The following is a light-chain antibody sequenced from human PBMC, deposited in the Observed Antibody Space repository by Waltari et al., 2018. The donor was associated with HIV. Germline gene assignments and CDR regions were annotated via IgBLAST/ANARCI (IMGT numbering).Light chain of an antibody. CDR3: SSYAGSSTWV. J-gene: IGLJ3*02. Sequence: SYVLTQPPSVSMAPGQTANITCGGNNIGSERVHWYQQKPGQAPVVVVYDDSDRPSGIPERFSGSKSGNTASLTVSGLQADDEADYYCSSYAGSSTWVFGGGTKLTVL. CDR2: DDS. V-gene: IGLV3-21*02. CDR1: NIGSER.